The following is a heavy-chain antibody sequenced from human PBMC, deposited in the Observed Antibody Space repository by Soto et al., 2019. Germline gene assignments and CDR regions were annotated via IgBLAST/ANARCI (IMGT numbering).Heavy chain of an antibody. J-gene: IGHJ4*02. D-gene: IGHD2-2*01. CDR3: AKHGDCSSTSCYFDY. CDR2: ISGSGGTT. Sequence: LRLSCAPSGFTFSITATNWFLQAPGPGLEWVSIISGSGGTTYYADSVKGRFTISRDNSKNTLYLQMNSLRAEDTAVYYCAKHGDCSSTSCYFDYWAQGNLVTFS. V-gene: IGHV3-23*01. CDR1: GFTFSITA.